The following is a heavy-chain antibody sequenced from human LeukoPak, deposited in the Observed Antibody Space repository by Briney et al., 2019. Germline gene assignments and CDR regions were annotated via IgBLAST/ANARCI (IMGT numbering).Heavy chain of an antibody. D-gene: IGHD6-19*01. CDR3: ARVALDSSGDNYGQGAFDY. Sequence: GGSLRLSCAASGFTFSRYEMNWVRQAPGKGLEWLSYISESGRTIFYGDSVKGRFTISRDNANNSLYLQINSLRAEDTALYYCARVALDSSGDNYGQGAFDYWGQGTLVSVSS. V-gene: IGHV3-48*03. J-gene: IGHJ4*02. CDR1: GFTFSRYE. CDR2: ISESGRTI.